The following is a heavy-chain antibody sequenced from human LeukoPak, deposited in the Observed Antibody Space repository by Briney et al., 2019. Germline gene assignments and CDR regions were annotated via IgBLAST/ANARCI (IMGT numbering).Heavy chain of an antibody. D-gene: IGHD1/OR15-1a*01. CDR2: ISGSGGST. CDR1: GFTFSSYG. Sequence: PGGSLRLSCAASGFTFSSYGMSWVRQAPGKGLEWVSAISGSGGSTYYADSVKGRFTISRDNSKITLYLQMNSLRAEDTAVYYCAKVRANRFASFDYWGQGTLVTVSS. CDR3: AKVRANRFASFDY. V-gene: IGHV3-23*01. J-gene: IGHJ4*02.